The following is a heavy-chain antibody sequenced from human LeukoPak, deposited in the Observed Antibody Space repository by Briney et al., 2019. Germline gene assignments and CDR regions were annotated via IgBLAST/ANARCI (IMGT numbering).Heavy chain of an antibody. J-gene: IGHJ4*02. Sequence: SETLSLTCTISGSSITSVSHYWGCIRQPPGKGLEWIGDIYYTGSTYYSPSLRSRVTMSVHTSENQFSLRLNSVTAVDTAVYYCARRWGNIVGVTYEYWGQGTLVTVSS. CDR3: ARRWGNIVGVTYEY. V-gene: IGHV4-39*01. CDR2: IYYTGST. CDR1: GSSITSVSHY. D-gene: IGHD3-16*01.